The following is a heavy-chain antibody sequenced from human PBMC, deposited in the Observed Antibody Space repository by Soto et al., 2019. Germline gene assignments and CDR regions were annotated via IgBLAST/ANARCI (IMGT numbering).Heavy chain of an antibody. CDR3: ARHRYSSTSCYFLYGMDV. Sequence: PGESLKISCKGSGDSFTSYWIIWVRQMPGKGLEWMGRIDPSDSYTNYSPSFQGHVTISADKSISTAYLQWSSLKASDTAMYYCARHRYSSTSCYFLYGMDVWGQGTTVTVSS. D-gene: IGHD2-2*01. CDR1: GDSFTSYW. V-gene: IGHV5-10-1*01. J-gene: IGHJ6*02. CDR2: IDPSDSYT.